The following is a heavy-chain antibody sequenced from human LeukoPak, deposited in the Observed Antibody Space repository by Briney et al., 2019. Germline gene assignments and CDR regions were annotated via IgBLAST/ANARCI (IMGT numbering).Heavy chain of an antibody. Sequence: ASVKVSCKASGYIFPSYDIHWVRQPSGRGLEWMGWMNYNSGNTRYAQKFQGRVTMTRNTSRSTAYMELSSLRSKDTAEYYCAFDRSGYRFLGFDYWGQGTLVTVYS. CDR2: MNYNSGNT. V-gene: IGHV1-8*01. CDR3: AFDRSGYRFLGFDY. J-gene: IGHJ4*02. D-gene: IGHD3-22*01. CDR1: GYIFPSYD.